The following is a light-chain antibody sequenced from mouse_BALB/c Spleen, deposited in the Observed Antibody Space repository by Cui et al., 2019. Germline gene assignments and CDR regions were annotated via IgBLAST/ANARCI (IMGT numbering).Light chain of an antibody. V-gene: IGKV4-68*01. J-gene: IGKJ5*01. CDR1: SSVSN. Sequence: QIVLTQSPALMSASPGAKVTMTCSASSSVSNMYWYQQKPRSSPKPWIYLTSNLASGVPARFSGSGSGTSYSLTISSMEAEDAATYYCQQWSSNPLTFGAGTKLELK. CDR2: LTS. CDR3: QQWSSNPLT.